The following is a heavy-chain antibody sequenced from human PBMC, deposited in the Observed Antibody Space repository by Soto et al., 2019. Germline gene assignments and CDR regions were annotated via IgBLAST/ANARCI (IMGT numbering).Heavy chain of an antibody. J-gene: IGHJ3*02. CDR1: GFTFSSYG. D-gene: IGHD6-19*01. V-gene: IGHV3-33*01. Sequence: QVQLVESGGGVVQPGRSLRLSCAASGFTFSSYGMHWVRQAPGKGLEWVSVIWYDGSNKYYADSVKGRFTISRDNSNNTLYLQMNSLRAEDTAVYSCAREKGYSSGWAITSGVDAFDIGGHGTMVTVSS. CDR2: IWYDGSNK. CDR3: AREKGYSSGWAITSGVDAFDI.